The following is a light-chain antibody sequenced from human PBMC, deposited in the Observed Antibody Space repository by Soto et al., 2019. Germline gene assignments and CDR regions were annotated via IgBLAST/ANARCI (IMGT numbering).Light chain of an antibody. V-gene: IGKV3-20*01. CDR2: AAS. CDR1: QSLSSSQ. J-gene: IGKJ1*01. CDR3: QQYGSSPRT. Sequence: EIVLTQSPGTLSLSPGERATLSCRASQSLSSSQLAWYQQKTGQAPRLLIHAASSRTTGISDRFTGSRSGTDLTLTITTLEPQDFEVYYCQQYGSSPRTFGIGTKMEIK.